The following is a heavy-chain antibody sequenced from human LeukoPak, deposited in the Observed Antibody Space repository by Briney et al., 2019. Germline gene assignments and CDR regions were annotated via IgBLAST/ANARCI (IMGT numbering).Heavy chain of an antibody. CDR1: GGSISSYY. J-gene: IGHJ4*02. CDR2: IYYSGST. Sequence: PSETLSLTCTVSGGSISSYYWSWIRQPPGKGLEWIGYIYYSGSTNYNPSLKSRVTISVDTSKNQFSLKLSSVTAADTAVYYCAGDNNLNGDYGGFDYWGQGTLVTVSS. CDR3: AGDNNLNGDYGGFDY. V-gene: IGHV4-59*01. D-gene: IGHD4-17*01.